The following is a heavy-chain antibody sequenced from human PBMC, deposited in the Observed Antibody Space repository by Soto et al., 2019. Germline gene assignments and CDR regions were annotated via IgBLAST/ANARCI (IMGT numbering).Heavy chain of an antibody. Sequence: GGSLRLSCAASGFTFNFYAMNWVRQAPGKGLEWLSAISGSGSSTYYADSVKGRFTISRDNSKNTLYLQMNSLRAEDTAVYHCAKDLGAEMTGGGNFFDYWGQGTLVTVSS. CDR3: AKDLGAEMTGGGNFFDY. CDR2: ISGSGSST. J-gene: IGHJ4*02. CDR1: GFTFNFYA. D-gene: IGHD3-10*01. V-gene: IGHV3-23*01.